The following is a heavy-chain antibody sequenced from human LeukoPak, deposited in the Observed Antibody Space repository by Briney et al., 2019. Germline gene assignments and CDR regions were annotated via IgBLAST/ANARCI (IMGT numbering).Heavy chain of an antibody. D-gene: IGHD3-22*01. Sequence: GEALKISCKGSGYSFTSYWIGWGRQMPGKGLEWMGIIYPGDSDTRYSPSFQGQVTISADKSISPAYLQSSSLKASDTAMYYCARHHHLEYYYDAWGQGTLVTVSS. CDR3: ARHHHLEYYYDA. CDR2: IYPGDSDT. J-gene: IGHJ4*02. V-gene: IGHV5-51*01. CDR1: GYSFTSYW.